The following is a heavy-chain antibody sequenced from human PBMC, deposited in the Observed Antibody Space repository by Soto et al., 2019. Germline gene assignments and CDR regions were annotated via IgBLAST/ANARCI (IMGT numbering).Heavy chain of an antibody. Sequence: QVQVVQSGAEEKKPGASVKVSCKASGYTFTSYAMHWVRQAPGQRLEWMGWINAGNGNTKHSQKFQGRVIITRDTSASTAYMELSSLRPEDTAVYYCARGGEPIDYWGQGTLVTVSS. D-gene: IGHD2-21*01. V-gene: IGHV1-3*05. CDR1: GYTFTSYA. CDR3: ARGGEPIDY. CDR2: INAGNGNT. J-gene: IGHJ4*02.